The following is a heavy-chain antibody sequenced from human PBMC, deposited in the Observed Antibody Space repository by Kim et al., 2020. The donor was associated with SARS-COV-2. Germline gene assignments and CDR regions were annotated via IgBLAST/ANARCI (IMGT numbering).Heavy chain of an antibody. Sequence: ASVKVSCKASGYTFTSYGISWVRQAPGQGLEWMGWISAYNGNTNYAQKLQGRVTMTTDTSTSTAYMELRSLRSDDTAVYYCAGDYEGIFGVVIIKGSLGGLDYWGQGTLVTVSS. D-gene: IGHD3-3*01. V-gene: IGHV1-18*01. CDR3: AGDYEGIFGVVIIKGSLGGLDY. CDR1: GYTFTSYG. CDR2: ISAYNGNT. J-gene: IGHJ4*02.